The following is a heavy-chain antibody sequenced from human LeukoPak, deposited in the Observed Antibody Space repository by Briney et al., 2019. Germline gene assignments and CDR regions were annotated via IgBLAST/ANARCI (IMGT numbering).Heavy chain of an antibody. CDR2: IYSGGST. CDR3: ARFGELFDAFDI. D-gene: IGHD3-10*01. J-gene: IGHJ3*02. V-gene: IGHV3-53*01. CDR1: GFSVSSNY. Sequence: PGGSLTLSCAASGFSVSSNYMSWVRQAAGKGLEWVSVIYSGGSTYYADSVKGRFTISRDNSKNTLYLQMNSLRAEDTAVYYCARFGELFDAFDIWGQGTMVTVSS.